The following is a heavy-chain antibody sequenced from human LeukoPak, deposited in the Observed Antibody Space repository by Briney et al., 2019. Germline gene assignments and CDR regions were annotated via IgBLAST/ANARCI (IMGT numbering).Heavy chain of an antibody. V-gene: IGHV3-7*01. CDR2: IKFGGSER. Sequence: SGGSLRLSCVASGFTFSSYWMSWVRQAPGKGLEWVANIKFGGSERYVVDSVKGRFTISRDDAKNSLYLHMNSLRAEDTAVYYCAREGSYSMADYFDYWGQGTLVTVSS. D-gene: IGHD1-26*01. CDR3: AREGSYSMADYFDY. CDR1: GFTFSSYW. J-gene: IGHJ4*02.